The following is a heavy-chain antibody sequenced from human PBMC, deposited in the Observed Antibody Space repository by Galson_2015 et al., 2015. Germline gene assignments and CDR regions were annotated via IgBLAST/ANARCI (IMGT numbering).Heavy chain of an antibody. CDR1: GFTFSSFG. CDR2: IWYDGDNR. D-gene: IGHD4-11*01. CDR3: ARPLTTVTQFDS. Sequence: SLRLSCASSGFTFSSFGMHWVRQAPGKGLEWVALIWYDGDNRYYTDSVKGRFTISRDNSKNTLYLQMNNLRAEDTAIYYCARPLTTVTQFDSWGQGTLVTVSS. V-gene: IGHV3-33*01. J-gene: IGHJ4*02.